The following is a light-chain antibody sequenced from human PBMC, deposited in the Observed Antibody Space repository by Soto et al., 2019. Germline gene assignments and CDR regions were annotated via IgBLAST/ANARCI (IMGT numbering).Light chain of an antibody. CDR2: SNS. CDR3: AAWDDSLNGHV. V-gene: IGLV1-44*01. Sequence: QSALTQPPSASGTPGQRVTISCSGSSSNIGSNTVDWYQQLPGTAPKLLIYSNSQRPSGVPDRFSGSKSGTSASLAISGLQSEDEADYYCAAWDDSLNGHVFGTGTK. CDR1: SSNIGSNT. J-gene: IGLJ1*01.